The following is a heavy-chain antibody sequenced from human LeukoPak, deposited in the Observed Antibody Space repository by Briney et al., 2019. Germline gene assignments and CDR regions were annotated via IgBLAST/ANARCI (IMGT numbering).Heavy chain of an antibody. CDR3: ARWGLNWFDP. D-gene: IGHD3-16*01. J-gene: IGHJ5*02. Sequence: ASVKVSCKASGYTFTRYDINWGRQATGQGVERMGWMNPNSGNTGYAQKFQGRVTITTNTYINTAYMELSSLRSEDTAVYYCARWGLNWFDPWGQGTLVTVSS. CDR1: GYTFTRYD. V-gene: IGHV1-8*01. CDR2: MNPNSGNT.